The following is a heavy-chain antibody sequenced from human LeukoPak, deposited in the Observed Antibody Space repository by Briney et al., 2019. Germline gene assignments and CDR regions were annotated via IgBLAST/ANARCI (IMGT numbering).Heavy chain of an antibody. V-gene: IGHV3-7*01. Sequence: PGGYLRLSGAASGFTFRSYWMSWVRQAPGKRLDWVTNIKQDGSEKYYVDSVKGRFTISRDNAKNSLYLQMNSLRAEDTAVYYCARLPIVVVVAATHYDAFDIWGQGTMVTVSS. CDR1: GFTFRSYW. CDR3: ARLPIVVVVAATHYDAFDI. J-gene: IGHJ3*02. CDR2: IKQDGSEK. D-gene: IGHD2-15*01.